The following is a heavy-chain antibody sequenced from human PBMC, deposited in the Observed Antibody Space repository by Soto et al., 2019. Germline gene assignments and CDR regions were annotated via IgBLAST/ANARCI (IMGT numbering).Heavy chain of an antibody. CDR2: IKQDGSEK. D-gene: IGHD3-3*01. CDR1: GFTFSSYW. CDR3: ARRLYDFWSGRDYYMDV. Sequence: EVQLVESGGGLVQPGGSLRLSCAASGFTFSSYWMSWVRQAPGKGLEWVANIKQDGSEKYYVDSVKVRFTISRDNAKNSLYLQMNSLRAEDTAVYYCARRLYDFWSGRDYYMDVWGKGTTVTVSS. J-gene: IGHJ6*03. V-gene: IGHV3-7*01.